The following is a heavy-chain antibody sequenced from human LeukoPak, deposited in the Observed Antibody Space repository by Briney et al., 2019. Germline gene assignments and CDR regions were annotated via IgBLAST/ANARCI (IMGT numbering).Heavy chain of an antibody. V-gene: IGHV3-30*04. D-gene: IGHD3-10*01. CDR3: PRDVGSSNYFDY. CDR2: ISYDGSNK. Sequence: PGRSLRLSCAASGFTFSGYSMYWVRQAPGKGLEWVAVISYDGSNKYYADSVKGRFTISRDNSKNTLFLQMNSLRAEDTAVYYCPRDVGSSNYFDYWGQGTLVTVSA. J-gene: IGHJ4*02. CDR1: GFTFSGYS.